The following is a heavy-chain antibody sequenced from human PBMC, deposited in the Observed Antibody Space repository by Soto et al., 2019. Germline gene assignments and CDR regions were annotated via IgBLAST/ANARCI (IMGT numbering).Heavy chain of an antibody. CDR3: ARESSEAALDY. J-gene: IGHJ4*02. D-gene: IGHD3-22*01. CDR2: ISSSSSTI. Sequence: PGGSLRLSCAASGFTFSSYSMNWVRQAPGKGLEWVSYISSSSSTIYYADSVKGRFTISRDNAKNSLYLQMNSLRAEDTAVYYCARESSEAALDYWGQGALVTSPQ. CDR1: GFTFSSYS. V-gene: IGHV3-48*01.